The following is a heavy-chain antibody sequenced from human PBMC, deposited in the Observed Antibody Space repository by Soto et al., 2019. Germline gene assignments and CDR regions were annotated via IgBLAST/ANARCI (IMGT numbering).Heavy chain of an antibody. D-gene: IGHD3-3*01. CDR2: MNPNSGNT. Sequence: GASVKVSCKASGYTFTSYDINWVRQATGQGLEWMGWMNPNSGNTGYAQKFQGRVTMTRNTSISTAYMELSSLRSEDTAVYYCARGQVYDFWSGYHYYYGMDVWRQGTTVTVSS. V-gene: IGHV1-8*01. CDR3: ARGQVYDFWSGYHYYYGMDV. CDR1: GYTFTSYD. J-gene: IGHJ6*02.